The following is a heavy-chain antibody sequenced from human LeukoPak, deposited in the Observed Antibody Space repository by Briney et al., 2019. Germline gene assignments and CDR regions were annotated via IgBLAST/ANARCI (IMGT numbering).Heavy chain of an antibody. Sequence: SETLSLTCTVSGGSVSSGSYYWSWIRQPPGTGLEWIGEINHSGSTNYNPSLKSRVTISVDTSKNQFSLKLSSATAADTAVYYCARGLSRWSGYFNRYYFDYWGQGTLVTVSS. V-gene: IGHV4-39*07. CDR1: GGSVSSGSYY. D-gene: IGHD3-3*01. CDR3: ARGLSRWSGYFNRYYFDY. J-gene: IGHJ4*02. CDR2: INHSGST.